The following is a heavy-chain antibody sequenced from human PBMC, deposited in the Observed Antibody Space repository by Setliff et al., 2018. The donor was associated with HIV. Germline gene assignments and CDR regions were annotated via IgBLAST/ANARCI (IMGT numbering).Heavy chain of an antibody. CDR3: ARRPPLTTGREYYFDF. CDR1: GDSIGRGNYY. D-gene: IGHD1-1*01. CDR2: VFTSGDT. V-gene: IGHV4-61*02. J-gene: IGHJ4*02. Sequence: PSETLSLTCTVSGDSIGRGNYYWTWIRQPAGKALEWIGRVFTSGDTKYTPNYTPSLKGRVTISVDTSKNQFSLKLNAVTAADTAVYYCARRPPLTTGREYYFDFWGQGTLVTVSS.